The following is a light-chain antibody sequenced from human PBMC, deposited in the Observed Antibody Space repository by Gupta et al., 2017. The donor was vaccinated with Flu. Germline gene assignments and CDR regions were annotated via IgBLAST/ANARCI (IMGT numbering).Light chain of an antibody. CDR1: ESVGTS. Sequence: EIVLTQSPATLSLSPGDSATLSCRASESVGTSLAWYQQRPGHAPRLLIYTASNRATDIPASFSGSGSGTDFTLTISSLEPEDFAIYYCQQHSNWPLTFGGGTKVEIK. CDR3: QQHSNWPLT. J-gene: IGKJ4*01. CDR2: TAS. V-gene: IGKV3-11*01.